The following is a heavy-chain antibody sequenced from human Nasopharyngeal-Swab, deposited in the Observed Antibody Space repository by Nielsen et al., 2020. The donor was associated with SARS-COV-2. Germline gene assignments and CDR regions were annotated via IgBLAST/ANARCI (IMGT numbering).Heavy chain of an antibody. J-gene: IGHJ6*02. D-gene: IGHD3-3*01. Sequence: GGSLRLSCAAFDFTFNNYNFNWVRQAPGKGLEWVSSISSSSSYIYYADSVKGRFTISRDNAKNSLYLQMNSLRAEDTAVYYCARDGLDYDFWSAYFMDVWGQGTTVTVSS. CDR1: DFTFNNYN. CDR2: ISSSSSYI. CDR3: ARDGLDYDFWSAYFMDV. V-gene: IGHV3-21*01.